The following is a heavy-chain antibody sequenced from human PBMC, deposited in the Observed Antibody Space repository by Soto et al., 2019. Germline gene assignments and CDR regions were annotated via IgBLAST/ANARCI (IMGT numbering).Heavy chain of an antibody. Sequence: SETLSLTCAVYGGSSSGYYWSWIRQPPGKGLEWIGEINHSGSTNYNPSLKSRVTISVDTSKNQFSLKLSSVTAADTAVYYCARVHSGSYYALFDYWGQGTLVTVSS. V-gene: IGHV4-34*01. CDR2: INHSGST. CDR3: ARVHSGSYYALFDY. D-gene: IGHD1-26*01. J-gene: IGHJ4*02. CDR1: GGSSSGYY.